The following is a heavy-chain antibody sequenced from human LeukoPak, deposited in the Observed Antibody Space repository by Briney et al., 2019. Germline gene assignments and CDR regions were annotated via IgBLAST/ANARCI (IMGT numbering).Heavy chain of an antibody. Sequence: SVKVSCKASGGTFSTYAISWVRQAPGQGLEWMGRIIPILGIANYAQKFQGRVTITADKSTSTAYMELSSLRSEDTAVYYCARDPITGTTDYYYYCMDVWGQGTTVTVSS. CDR3: ARDPITGTTDYYYYCMDV. J-gene: IGHJ6*02. CDR2: IIPILGIA. V-gene: IGHV1-69*04. CDR1: GGTFSTYA. D-gene: IGHD1-14*01.